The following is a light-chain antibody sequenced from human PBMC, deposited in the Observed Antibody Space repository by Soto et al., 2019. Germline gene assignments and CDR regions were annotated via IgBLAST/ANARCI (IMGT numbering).Light chain of an antibody. CDR1: QNINVW. J-gene: IGKJ2*01. V-gene: IGKV1-5*03. CDR3: QQYNAYSYT. CDR2: KAS. Sequence: DIQMTQTPSTLSASVGDRVTITCRATQNINVWLAWYQQKPGKAPKLLISKASSLEGGVPSRFSGSGSGTEFALTISSLQPDDFATYYCQQYNAYSYTFGQGTKLEI.